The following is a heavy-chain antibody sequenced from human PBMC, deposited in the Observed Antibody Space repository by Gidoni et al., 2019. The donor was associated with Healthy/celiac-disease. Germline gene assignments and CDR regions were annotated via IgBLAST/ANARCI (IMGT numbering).Heavy chain of an antibody. CDR2: ISGSGGST. D-gene: IGHD3-16*01. V-gene: IGHV3-23*01. Sequence: EVQLLESGGGLVQPGGSLRLSCAASGFTFSSYAMSWVRQAPGKGLEWVSAISGSGGSTYYADSVKGRFTISRDNSKNTLYLQMNSLRAEDTAVYYCAKEGPDTVWGNNWFDPWGQGTLVTVSS. CDR3: AKEGPDTVWGNNWFDP. J-gene: IGHJ5*02. CDR1: GFTFSSYA.